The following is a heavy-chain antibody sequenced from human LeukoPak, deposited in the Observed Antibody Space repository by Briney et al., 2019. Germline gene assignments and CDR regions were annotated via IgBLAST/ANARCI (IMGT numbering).Heavy chain of an antibody. V-gene: IGHV4-31*03. D-gene: IGHD1-14*01. J-gene: IGHJ4*02. Sequence: SETLSLTCTVSGGSISSGGYYWSWIRQHPGKGLEWIGYIYYSGSTYYNPSLKSRVTISVDTSKNQFSLKLSSVTAADTAVYYCARENPRRFDYWGQGTLVTVSS. CDR2: IYYSGST. CDR3: ARENPRRFDY. CDR1: GGSISSGGYY.